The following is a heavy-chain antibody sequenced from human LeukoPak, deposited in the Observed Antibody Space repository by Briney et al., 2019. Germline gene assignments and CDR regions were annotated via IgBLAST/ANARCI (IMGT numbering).Heavy chain of an antibody. CDR2: INPNSGGT. J-gene: IGHJ4*02. Sequence: ASVKVSCKASGYTFTSYDINWVRQAPGQGLEWMGWINPNSGGTNYAQKFQGRVTMTRDTSISTAYMELSRLRSDDTAVYYCARGAYYYDSSGYYTPGYFDYWGQGTLVTVSS. CDR1: GYTFTSYD. CDR3: ARGAYYYDSSGYYTPGYFDY. D-gene: IGHD3-22*01. V-gene: IGHV1-2*02.